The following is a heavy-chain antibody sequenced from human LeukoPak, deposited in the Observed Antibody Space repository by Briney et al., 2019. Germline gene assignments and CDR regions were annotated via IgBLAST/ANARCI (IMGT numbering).Heavy chain of an antibody. CDR1: GFTFSSYV. CDR3: AKKVVVGATSPYSDFQD. Sequence: GGSLRLSCAASGFTFSSYVMNWVRQAPGKGLEWVSGISDSGGSTYYAGSVKGRFSISRDNSKNTLYLQMNSLRAEDTALYYCAKKVVVGATSPYSDFQDWGQGTLVTVSS. CDR2: ISDSGGST. J-gene: IGHJ1*01. D-gene: IGHD1-26*01. V-gene: IGHV3-23*01.